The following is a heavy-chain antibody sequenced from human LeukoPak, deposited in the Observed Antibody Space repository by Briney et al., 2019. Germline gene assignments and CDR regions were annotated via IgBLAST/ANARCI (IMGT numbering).Heavy chain of an antibody. CDR3: ARGILDGYYDFWSGYSKPHNWFDP. CDR1: GGSFSGYY. D-gene: IGHD3-3*01. CDR2: INHSGST. Sequence: PSETLSLTCAVYGGSFSGYYWSWIRQPPGKGLEWIGEINHSGSTNYNPSLKSRVTISVDTSKNQLSLKLSSVTAADTAVYYCARGILDGYYDFWSGYSKPHNWFDPWGQGTLVTVSS. V-gene: IGHV4-34*01. J-gene: IGHJ5*02.